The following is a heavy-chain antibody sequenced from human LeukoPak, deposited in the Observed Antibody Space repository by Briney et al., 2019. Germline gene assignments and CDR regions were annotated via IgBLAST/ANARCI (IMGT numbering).Heavy chain of an antibody. CDR3: ARGGVYCSSTSCYSSIDY. J-gene: IGHJ4*02. V-gene: IGHV3-13*01. D-gene: IGHD2-2*01. CDR1: GFTFSSYD. CDR2: IGTAGDT. Sequence: GRSLRLSCAASGFTFSSYDMHWVRQATGKGLEWVSAIGTAGDTYYPGSVKGRFTISRENAKNSLYLQMNSLRAGDTAVYYCARGGVYCSSTSCYSSIDYWGQGTLVTVSS.